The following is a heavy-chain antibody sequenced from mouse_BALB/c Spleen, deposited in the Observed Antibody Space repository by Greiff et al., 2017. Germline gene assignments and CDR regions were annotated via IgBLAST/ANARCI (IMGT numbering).Heavy chain of an antibody. J-gene: IGHJ2*01. V-gene: IGHV1S29*02. D-gene: IGHD2-3*01. CDR1: GYTFTYYN. CDR3: ARGDGYYFDY. CDR2: IYPYNGGT. Sequence: SGPELVKPGASVKISCKASGYTFTYYNMHWVKQSHGKSLEWIGYIYPYNGGTGYNQKFKSKATLTVDNSSSTAYMELRSLTSEDSAVYYCARGDGYYFDYWGQGTTLTVSS.